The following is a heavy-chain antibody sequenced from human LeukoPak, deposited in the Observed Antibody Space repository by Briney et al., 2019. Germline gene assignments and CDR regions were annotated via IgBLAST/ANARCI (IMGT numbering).Heavy chain of an antibody. Sequence: SQTLSLTCTVSGGSISSGSYYWSWIRQPAGKGLEWIGRIYTSGSTNYNPSLKSRVTISVDTSKNQFSLKLSSVTAADTAVYYCAMSYLGWLYSSSWHTDYWGQGTLVTVSS. CDR1: GGSISSGSYY. J-gene: IGHJ4*02. CDR2: IYTSGST. D-gene: IGHD6-13*01. V-gene: IGHV4-61*02. CDR3: AMSYLGWLYSSSWHTDY.